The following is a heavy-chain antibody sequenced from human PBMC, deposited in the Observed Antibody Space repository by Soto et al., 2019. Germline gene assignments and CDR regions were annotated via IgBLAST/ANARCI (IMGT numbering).Heavy chain of an antibody. D-gene: IGHD6-19*01. Sequence: EVQLVESGGGLVQPGGSLRLSCAASGFTFSSYWMSWVRQAPGKGLEWVANIKQDGSEKYYVDSVKGRFTIARDNAKSSLYLQMNSLRAEDTAVYYCARGGAVAGTSDADYWGQGTLVIVSS. CDR1: GFTFSSYW. V-gene: IGHV3-7*03. CDR2: IKQDGSEK. J-gene: IGHJ4*02. CDR3: ARGGAVAGTSDADY.